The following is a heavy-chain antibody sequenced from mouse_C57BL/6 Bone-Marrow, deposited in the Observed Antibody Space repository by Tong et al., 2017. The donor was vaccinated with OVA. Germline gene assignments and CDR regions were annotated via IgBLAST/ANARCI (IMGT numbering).Heavy chain of an antibody. CDR2: IRSKSNNYAT. D-gene: IGHD2-12*01. V-gene: IGHV10-1*02. Sequence: EVQLQESGGGLVQPKGSLKLSCAASGFTFNTYAMNWVRQAPGKGLEWVARIRSKSNNYATYYADSVKDRFTISRDDSQSMRYPQMNNLKTEETAMYYCVRRTTGDYWGQGTTLTVSS. CDR3: VRRTTGDY. CDR1: GFTFNTYA. J-gene: IGHJ2*01.